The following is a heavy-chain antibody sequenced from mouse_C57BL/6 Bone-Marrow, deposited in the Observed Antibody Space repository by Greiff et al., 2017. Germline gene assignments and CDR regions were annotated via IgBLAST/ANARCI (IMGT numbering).Heavy chain of an antibody. Sequence: VKLVESGPGLVQPSQSLSITCTVSGFSLTSYGVHWVRQSPGKGLEWLGVIWRGGSTDYNAAFISRLSISKDNSKSQVFFKMNSLQADDTAIYYCASLQLFAYWGQGTLVTVSA. D-gene: IGHD4-1*02. V-gene: IGHV2-2*01. CDR1: GFSLTSYG. J-gene: IGHJ3*01. CDR2: IWRGGST. CDR3: ASLQLFAY.